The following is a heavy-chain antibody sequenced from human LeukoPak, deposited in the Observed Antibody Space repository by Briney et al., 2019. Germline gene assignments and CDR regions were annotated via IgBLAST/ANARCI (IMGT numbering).Heavy chain of an antibody. D-gene: IGHD2-15*01. V-gene: IGHV1-2*02. CDR2: INPNTGDT. J-gene: IGHJ5*01. CDR3: ARDVDPHCNVGSCYDS. CDR1: GDTLTDYY. Sequence: ASVKVSCKASGDTLTDYYMHWVRQAPGHGLEWMGWINPNTGDTNYAQKLQGRVTLTRDTSISTGNMELSMLGPDDTALYYCARDVDPHCNVGSCYDSWGQGTLVTVSS.